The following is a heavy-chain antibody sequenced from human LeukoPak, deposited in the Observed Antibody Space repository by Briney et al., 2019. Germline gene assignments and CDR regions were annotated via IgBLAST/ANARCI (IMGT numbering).Heavy chain of an antibody. J-gene: IGHJ6*02. CDR1: GYTFTSYA. D-gene: IGHD6-19*01. Sequence: ASVKVSCKASGYTFTSYAMNWVRQAPGQGLEWMGWINTNTGNPTYARGFTGRFVFSLDTSVSTAYLQISSLKAEDTAVYYCARRRIAVADYSYYGMDVWGQGTTVTVSS. CDR3: ARRRIAVADYSYYGMDV. V-gene: IGHV7-4-1*02. CDR2: INTNTGNP.